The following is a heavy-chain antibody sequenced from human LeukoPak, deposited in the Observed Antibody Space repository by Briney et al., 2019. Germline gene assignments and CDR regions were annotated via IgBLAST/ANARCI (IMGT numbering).Heavy chain of an antibody. Sequence: ASVKVSCKASGYTFTNYDINWVRQATGQGLEWLGWMSASSGNTGYAQKFQGGVSMTRATSISTAYLELTSLTFDDTAVYYCARTPPKGDIDYWGQGTLVTVSS. J-gene: IGHJ4*02. D-gene: IGHD2-21*02. CDR2: MSASSGNT. CDR1: GYTFTNYD. V-gene: IGHV1-8*01. CDR3: ARTPPKGDIDY.